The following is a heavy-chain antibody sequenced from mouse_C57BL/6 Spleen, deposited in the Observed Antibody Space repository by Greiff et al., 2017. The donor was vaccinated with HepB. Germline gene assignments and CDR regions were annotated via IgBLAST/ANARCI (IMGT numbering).Heavy chain of an antibody. CDR2: FYPGSGSI. Sequence: QVQLKQSGAELVKPGASVKLSCKASGYTFTEYTIHWVKQRSGQGLEWIGWFYPGSGSIKYNEKFKDKATLTADKSSSTVYMELSRLTSEDSAVYFCARHGWSYYDGSSYGAGYYAMDYWGQGTSVTVSS. J-gene: IGHJ4*01. CDR1: GYTFTEYT. V-gene: IGHV1-62-2*01. D-gene: IGHD1-1*01. CDR3: ARHGWSYYDGSSYGAGYYAMDY.